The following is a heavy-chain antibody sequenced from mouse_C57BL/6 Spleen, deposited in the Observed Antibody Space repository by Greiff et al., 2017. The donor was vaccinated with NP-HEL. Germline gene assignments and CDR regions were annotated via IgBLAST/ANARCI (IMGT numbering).Heavy chain of an antibody. Sequence: EVQLMESGGDLVKPGGSLKLSCAASGFTFSSYGMSWVRQTPDKRLEWVATISSGGSYPYYPDSVKGRFTISRDNAKNALYLQMSSLKSEDTAMYYCARHRYDGARGYFDYWGQGTTLTVSS. CDR1: GFTFSSYG. D-gene: IGHD2-3*01. CDR3: ARHRYDGARGYFDY. CDR2: ISSGGSYP. J-gene: IGHJ2*01. V-gene: IGHV5-6*01.